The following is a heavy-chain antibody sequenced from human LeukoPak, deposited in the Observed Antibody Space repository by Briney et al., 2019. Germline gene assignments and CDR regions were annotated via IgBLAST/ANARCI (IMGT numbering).Heavy chain of an antibody. CDR3: ARVGYSSGWYVAFDI. Sequence: ASVKVSCKASGYTFASYYMHWVRQAPGQGLEWMGIINPSGGSTSCAQKFQGRVTMTRDTSTSTVYMELSSLRSEDTAVYYCARVGYSSGWYVAFDIWGQGTMVTVSS. J-gene: IGHJ3*02. CDR2: INPSGGST. CDR1: GYTFASYY. D-gene: IGHD6-19*01. V-gene: IGHV1-46*01.